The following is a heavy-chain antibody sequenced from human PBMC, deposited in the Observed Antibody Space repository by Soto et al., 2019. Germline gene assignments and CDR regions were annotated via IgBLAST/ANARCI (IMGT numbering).Heavy chain of an antibody. CDR3: ARDIGNYDRYYFDY. CDR1: GFTLSSYW. J-gene: IGHJ4*02. Sequence: EVQLVESGGGLVQPGGSLRLSCAASGFTLSSYWMHWVRQVPGKGLMWVSRINSDGIRTNYADSVKGRFTISRDNAKNTLYLQMNSLRAEDTAVYYCARDIGNYDRYYFDYWGQGTLVTVSS. D-gene: IGHD1-7*01. CDR2: INSDGIRT. V-gene: IGHV3-74*01.